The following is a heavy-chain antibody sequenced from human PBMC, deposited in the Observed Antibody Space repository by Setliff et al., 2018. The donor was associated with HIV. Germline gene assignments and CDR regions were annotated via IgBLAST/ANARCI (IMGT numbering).Heavy chain of an antibody. CDR3: LRERNFWSRSPG. CDR2: INHSGST. Sequence: PSETLSLTCAVYGGSFSGHSWTWVRQPPGKGLEWIGEINHSGSTSYNPTLQSRVTLSVDPSNNQFSLNLTSVTAEDTAVYYCLRERNFWSRSPGWGQGTLVTVSS. CDR1: GGSFSGHS. D-gene: IGHD3-3*01. V-gene: IGHV4-34*01. J-gene: IGHJ4*02.